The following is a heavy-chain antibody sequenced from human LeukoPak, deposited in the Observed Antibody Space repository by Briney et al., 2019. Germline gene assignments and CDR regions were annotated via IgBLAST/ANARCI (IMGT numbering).Heavy chain of an antibody. J-gene: IGHJ4*02. CDR2: IIPIFGTA. CDR1: GGTFSSYA. D-gene: IGHD3-22*01. CDR3: ARAFYYYDSSGYYSRPLDY. V-gene: IGHV1-69*05. Sequence: SVKVSCKASGGTFSSYAISRVRQAPGQGLEWMGGIIPIFGTANYAQKFQGRVTITTDESTSTAYMELSSLRSEDTAVYYCARAFYYYDSSGYYSRPLDYWGQGTLVTVSS.